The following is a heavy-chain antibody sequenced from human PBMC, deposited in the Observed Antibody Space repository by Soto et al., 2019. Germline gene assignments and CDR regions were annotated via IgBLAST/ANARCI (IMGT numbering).Heavy chain of an antibody. CDR2: IIPIFGTA. D-gene: IGHD3-16*01. CDR3: GSGGGARSDVLVA. J-gene: IGHJ5*02. CDR1: GGTFSRYA. V-gene: IGHV1-69*13. Sequence: SVKVSCTASGGTFSRYAISWVRQAPGQGLEWMGGIIPIFGTANYAQKFQGRVTITADESTSTAYMELSSLRSEDTAVYYGGSGGGARSDVLVAWCQGNLVTVAS.